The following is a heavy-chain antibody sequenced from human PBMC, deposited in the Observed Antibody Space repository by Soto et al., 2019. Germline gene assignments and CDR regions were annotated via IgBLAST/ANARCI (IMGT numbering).Heavy chain of an antibody. CDR2: ITPFFGTV. D-gene: IGHD6-19*01. J-gene: IGHJ2*01. V-gene: IGHV1-69*12. CDR3: AQTLGLAVAGPGRFDL. Sequence: QVQLVQSGAEVKKPGSSVKVSCKASGGTFSKYAISWLRQAPGQGLEWMGGITPFFGTVKYAQKFQGRVTITADDSMSTAYMELSRLRSEDTAVYYCAQTLGLAVAGPGRFDLWGRGTLVTVSS. CDR1: GGTFSKYA.